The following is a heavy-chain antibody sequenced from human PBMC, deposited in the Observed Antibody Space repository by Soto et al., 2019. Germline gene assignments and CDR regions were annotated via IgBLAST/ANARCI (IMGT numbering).Heavy chain of an antibody. D-gene: IGHD2-15*01. V-gene: IGHV3-30-3*01. J-gene: IGHJ4*02. CDR2: ISYDGSNK. CDR3: ARDPGYCSGGSCYYFDY. CDR1: GFIFSSYA. Sequence: QVQLVESGGGVVQPGRSLRLSCAASGFIFSSYAMHWVRQAPGKGLEWVAVISYDGSNKYYADSVKGRFTISRDNSKNTLYLQMNSLGAEDTAVYYCARDPGYCSGGSCYYFDYWGQGTLVAVSS.